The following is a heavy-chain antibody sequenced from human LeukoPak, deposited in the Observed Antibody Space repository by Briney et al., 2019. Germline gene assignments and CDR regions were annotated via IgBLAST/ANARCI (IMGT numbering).Heavy chain of an antibody. D-gene: IGHD5-18*01. V-gene: IGHV4-61*02. J-gene: IGHJ6*03. Sequence: SETLSLTCTVSGGSISSGSYYWSWIRQPAGKGLEWIGRIYTSGSTNYNPSLKSRVTISVDTSNNQFSLKLSSVAAADTAVYYCAREFVDTAMAQYYYYYYYYMDVWGKGTTVTVSS. CDR3: AREFVDTAMAQYYYYYYYYMDV. CDR1: GGSISSGSYY. CDR2: IYTSGST.